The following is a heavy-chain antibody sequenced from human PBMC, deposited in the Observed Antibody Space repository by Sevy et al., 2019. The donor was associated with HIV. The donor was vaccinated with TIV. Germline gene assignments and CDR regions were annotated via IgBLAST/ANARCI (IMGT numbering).Heavy chain of an antibody. CDR2: IKSESDGGTT. CDR1: GLTLSYAW. J-gene: IGHJ4*02. V-gene: IGHV3-15*07. CDR3: TARNFDF. Sequence: GGSLRHSCAASGLTLSYAWMNWVRQAPGKGLEWVGHIKSESDGGTTDFATPVKGRFIISRDDSKNTLYLQMNSLKTGDTALYYCTARNFDFWGRGTLVTVSS.